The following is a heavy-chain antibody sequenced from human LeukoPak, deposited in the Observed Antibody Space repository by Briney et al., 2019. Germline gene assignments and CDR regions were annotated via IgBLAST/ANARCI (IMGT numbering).Heavy chain of an antibody. Sequence: EASVKVSCKASGYTFTNYYMHWVRQAPGQGLEWMGILNPSSGSTAYAQKFQGRVTMTRDTSTSTVYMELSSLRSEDTAVYYCASVLYCGADCYSGRYFFDYWGQGTLVTVSS. D-gene: IGHD2-21*02. CDR3: ASVLYCGADCYSGRYFFDY. J-gene: IGHJ4*02. CDR1: GYTFTNYY. V-gene: IGHV1-46*01. CDR2: LNPSSGST.